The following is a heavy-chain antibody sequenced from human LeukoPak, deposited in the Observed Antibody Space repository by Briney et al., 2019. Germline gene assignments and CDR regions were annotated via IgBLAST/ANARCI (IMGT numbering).Heavy chain of an antibody. V-gene: IGHV3-21*01. CDR3: ARAPIAAAGTGYYYMDV. J-gene: IGHJ6*03. CDR2: ISSSSSYI. CDR1: GFTFSSYS. Sequence: GGSLRLSCAASGFTFSSYSMNWVRQAPGKGLEWVSSISSSSSYIYYADSVKGRFTISRDNAKNSLYLQTNSLRAEDTAVYYCARAPIAAAGTGYYYMDVWGKGTTVTVSS. D-gene: IGHD6-13*01.